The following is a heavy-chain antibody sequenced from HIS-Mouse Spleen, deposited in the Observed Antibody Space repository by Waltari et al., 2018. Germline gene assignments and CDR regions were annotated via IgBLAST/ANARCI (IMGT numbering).Heavy chain of an antibody. D-gene: IGHD2-2*02. Sequence: QVQLVQSGAEVKKPGASVKVSCKASGYTFTGYYMHWVRQAPGQGLEWMGWSKPNSGGTNYAQKFQGRGTMTRDTSISTAYMELSRLRSDDTAVYYCARYNALYRLYYFDYWGQGTLVTVSS. CDR2: SKPNSGGT. V-gene: IGHV1-2*02. CDR3: ARYNALYRLYYFDY. CDR1: GYTFTGYY. J-gene: IGHJ4*02.